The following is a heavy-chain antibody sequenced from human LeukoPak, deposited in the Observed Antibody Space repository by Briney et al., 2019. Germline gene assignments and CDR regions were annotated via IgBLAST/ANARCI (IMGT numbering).Heavy chain of an antibody. CDR3: STGGYYYDN. J-gene: IGHJ4*02. D-gene: IGHD6-13*01. CDR1: GFTFSSYS. CDR2: IKSKTDGGTT. V-gene: IGHV3-15*01. Sequence: GGSLRLSCAASGFTFSSYSMNWVRQGPRKGLGWVARIKSKTDGGTTDYAAPVKGRFSISGDDSKNTLYLQMNSLKTEDTAVYYCSTGGYYYDNWGQGTLVTVSS.